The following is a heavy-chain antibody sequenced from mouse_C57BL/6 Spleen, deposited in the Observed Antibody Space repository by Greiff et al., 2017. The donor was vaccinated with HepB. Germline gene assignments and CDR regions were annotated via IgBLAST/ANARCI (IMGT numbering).Heavy chain of an antibody. D-gene: IGHD1-1*01. V-gene: IGHV1-82*01. CDR2: IYPGDGDT. J-gene: IGHJ3*01. CDR3: ASRTVVGPFAY. CDR1: GYAFSSSW. Sequence: QVQLQQSGPELVKPGASVKISCKASGYAFSSSWMNWVKQRPGKGLEWIGRIYPGDGDTNYNGKFKGKATLTADKSSSTAYMQLSSLTSEDSAVYFCASRTVVGPFAYWGQGTLVTVSA.